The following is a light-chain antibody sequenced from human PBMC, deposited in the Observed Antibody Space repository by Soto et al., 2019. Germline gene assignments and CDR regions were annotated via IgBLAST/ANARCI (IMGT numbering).Light chain of an antibody. V-gene: IGKV3-20*01. CDR1: QSVTNSH. CDR3: QQYGSSPWT. CDR2: GAS. J-gene: IGKJ1*01. Sequence: EIVMTQSPVTLSVSPGERATLSCRASQSVTNSHLAWYQQKPGQAPRLLIFGASTRAAGIPARFSGSGSGTEFTLTISSLQSEDFAVYFCQQYGSSPWTFGQGTKVDIK.